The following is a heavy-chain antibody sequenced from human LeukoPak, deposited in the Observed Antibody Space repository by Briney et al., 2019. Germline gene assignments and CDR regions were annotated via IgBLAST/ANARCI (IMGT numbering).Heavy chain of an antibody. CDR1: GFTFSSYS. J-gene: IGHJ4*02. V-gene: IGHV3-23*01. CDR3: AKDLIVVAPLYFDY. CDR2: ISGSGGST. D-gene: IGHD3-22*01. Sequence: GGSLRLSCAASGFTFSSYSMSWVRQAPGKGLEWVSAISGSGGSTYYADSVKGRSTISRDNSKNTLYLQMNSLRAEDTDVYYCAKDLIVVAPLYFDYWGQGTLVTVSS.